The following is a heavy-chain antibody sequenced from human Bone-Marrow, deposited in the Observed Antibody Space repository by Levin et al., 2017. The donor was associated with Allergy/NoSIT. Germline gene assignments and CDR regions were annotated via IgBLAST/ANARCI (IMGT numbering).Heavy chain of an antibody. V-gene: IGHV3-53*01. CDR3: AREDIRSPIYLIGSDPFDM. J-gene: IGHJ3*02. D-gene: IGHD2-15*01. Sequence: GGSLRLSCAASGFAVSSNYLNWVRQAPGKGLEWVSSIHAGGSTYYADSVKGRFTISTDNSKNTLYLQMNSLRVEDTAVYYCAREDIRSPIYLIGSDPFDMWGQGTMVTVSS. CDR2: IHAGGST. CDR1: GFAVSSNY.